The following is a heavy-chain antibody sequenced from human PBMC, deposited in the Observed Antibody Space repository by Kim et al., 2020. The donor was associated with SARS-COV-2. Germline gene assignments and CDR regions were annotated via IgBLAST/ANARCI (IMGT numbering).Heavy chain of an antibody. J-gene: IGHJ6*02. Sequence: SETLSLTCAVYGGSFSGYYWSWIRQPPGKGLEWIGEINHSGSTNYNPSLKSRVTISVDTSKNQFSLKLSSVTAADTAVYYCARFAPGVRYYYYGMDVWGQGTTVTVSS. CDR3: ARFAPGVRYYYYGMDV. CDR2: INHSGST. D-gene: IGHD3-10*01. V-gene: IGHV4-34*01. CDR1: GGSFSGYY.